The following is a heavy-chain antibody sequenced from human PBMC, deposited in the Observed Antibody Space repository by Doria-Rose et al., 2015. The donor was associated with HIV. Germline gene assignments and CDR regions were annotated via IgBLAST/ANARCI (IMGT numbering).Heavy chain of an antibody. D-gene: IGHD3-3*01. CDR1: GSSFESYA. CDR2: LSWDSGAK. J-gene: IGHJ6*03. V-gene: IGHV3-9*01. Sequence: VQLVQSGRGLVQPGRSLRLSCVGSGSSFESYAMHWVRLAPGKGLEWVAGLSWDSGAKGNADSVEGRFTISRDNAKKSVYLEMRSLRPEDTAFYYCAKAPIIGPKYYFYMDVWGKGTSVTVSS. CDR3: AKAPIIGPKYYFYMDV.